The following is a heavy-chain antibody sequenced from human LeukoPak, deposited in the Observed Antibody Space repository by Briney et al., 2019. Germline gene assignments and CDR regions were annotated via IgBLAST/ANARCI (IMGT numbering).Heavy chain of an antibody. CDR2: IDTSGST. J-gene: IGHJ3*02. V-gene: IGHV4-4*07. D-gene: IGHD3-22*01. CDR1: GGSITIYY. Sequence: PSETLSLTCTVSGGSITIYYSSWIRQPAGKGLEWIGRIDTSGSTNYNPSLKSRVTMSVDTSKNQFSLKLISVTAADTAVYYCARVSGITMIVVLNHDPFDIWGQGTMVTVSS. CDR3: ARVSGITMIVVLNHDPFDI.